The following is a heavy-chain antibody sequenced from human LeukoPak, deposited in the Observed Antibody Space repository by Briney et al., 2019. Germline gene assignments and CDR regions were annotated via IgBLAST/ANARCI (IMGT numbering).Heavy chain of an antibody. V-gene: IGHV5-51*01. D-gene: IGHD2-21*02. CDR3: ARQCGGDCYSGLASDI. Sequence: GESLKISCKGSGYSFTSYWIGWVRQMPGKGLEWMGIIYPGDSDTRYSPSFQGQVTISADKSISTAYLQWSSLKASDTAMYYCARQCGGDCYSGLASDIWGQGTMVTVSS. CDR1: GYSFTSYW. J-gene: IGHJ3*02. CDR2: IYPGDSDT.